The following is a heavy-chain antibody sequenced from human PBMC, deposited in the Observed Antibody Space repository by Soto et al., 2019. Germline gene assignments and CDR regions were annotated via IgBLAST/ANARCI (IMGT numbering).Heavy chain of an antibody. CDR3: AKDDYDFWSGYYYYGLDV. V-gene: IGHV3-30*18. J-gene: IGHJ6*02. D-gene: IGHD3-3*01. CDR1: GFTFSSYG. CDR2: ISYDGSNK. Sequence: QVQLVESGGGVVQPGRSLRLSCAASGFTFSSYGMHWVRQAPGKGLVWVAVISYDGSNKYYADSVKGRFTISRDNSKNTLYLQMNSLRAEDTPVYYCAKDDYDFWSGYYYYGLDVSGQGTTVTVSS.